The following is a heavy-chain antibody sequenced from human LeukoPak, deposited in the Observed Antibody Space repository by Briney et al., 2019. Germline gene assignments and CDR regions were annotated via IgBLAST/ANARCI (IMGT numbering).Heavy chain of an antibody. V-gene: IGHV3-33*01. Sequence: GGSLRLSCAASGFTFSSYGMHWVRQAPGKGLEWVAVIWYDGSNKYYADSVKGRFTISRDNSKNTLYLQMNSLRAEDTAVYYCARVKGSYDSSYFDYWGQGTLVTVSS. J-gene: IGHJ4*02. CDR2: IWYDGSNK. CDR1: GFTFSSYG. D-gene: IGHD3-22*01. CDR3: ARVKGSYDSSYFDY.